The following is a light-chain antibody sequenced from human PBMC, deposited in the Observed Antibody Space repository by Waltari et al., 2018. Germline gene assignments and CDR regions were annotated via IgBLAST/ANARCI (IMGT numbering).Light chain of an antibody. J-gene: IGLJ1*01. CDR3: CSYAGSYTLYV. V-gene: IGLV2-11*01. CDR1: SSDVGVHHY. Sequence: QSALPQPRSVSGSPGQSVTISCTGPSSDVGVHHYVSLYQQHPGKAPKLMIYDVSKRPSGVPDRFSGSKSGNTASLTISGLQAEDEADYYCCSYAGSYTLYVFGTGTKVTVL. CDR2: DVS.